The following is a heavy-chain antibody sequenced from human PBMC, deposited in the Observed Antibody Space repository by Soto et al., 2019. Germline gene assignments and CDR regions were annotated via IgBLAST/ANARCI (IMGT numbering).Heavy chain of an antibody. CDR2: ISTDKGYT. Sequence: VQLVQSGAEGKEPGASVKVSCKASGYTFVNFGITWLRQAPGQGLEWVGWISTDKGYTTYGEKFQGRFFMTADTTTKTLYMYLSSLKSANTAVYYWARDRDCGIGVTCHSEGYFDYWGRGTLVTVSS. V-gene: IGHV1-18*01. CDR1: GYTFVNFG. J-gene: IGHJ2*01. CDR3: ARDRDCGIGVTCHSEGYFDY. D-gene: IGHD2-21*01.